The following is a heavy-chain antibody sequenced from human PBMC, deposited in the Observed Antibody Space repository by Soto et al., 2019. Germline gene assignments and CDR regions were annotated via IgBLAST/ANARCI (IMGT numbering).Heavy chain of an antibody. CDR1: GFTFGINA. CDR2: ISHGGDST. D-gene: IGHD5-12*01. CDR3: AKEGGCARGDNYGNTYFDY. J-gene: IGHJ4*02. Sequence: AGSLRLSCAATGFTFGINALSWVRQAPGKGLEWVASISHGGDSTNYADSVRCRFTISRDNSKNTLYLQMNSLSAEDTAVYYCAKEGGCARGDNYGNTYFDYWGQGTRVTVSS. V-gene: IGHV3-23*01.